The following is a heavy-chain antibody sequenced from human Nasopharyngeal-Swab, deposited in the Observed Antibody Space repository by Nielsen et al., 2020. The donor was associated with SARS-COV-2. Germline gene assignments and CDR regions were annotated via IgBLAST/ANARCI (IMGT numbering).Heavy chain of an antibody. CDR3: AKDLRGPYFF. V-gene: IGHV3-13*01. J-gene: IGHJ4*02. Sequence: GESLKISCAASEFTFGVYDMHWVRQPTGKGLEWVSSIGPAGDTYYADSVKGRFTISRDNSKNTLSLQMNSLRAEDTAVYYCAKDLRGPYFFWGQGTLVTVSS. CDR1: EFTFGVYD. D-gene: IGHD2/OR15-2a*01. CDR2: IGPAGDT.